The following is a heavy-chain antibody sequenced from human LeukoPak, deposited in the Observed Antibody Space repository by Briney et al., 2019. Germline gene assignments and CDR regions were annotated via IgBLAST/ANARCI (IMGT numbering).Heavy chain of an antibody. D-gene: IGHD3-22*01. J-gene: IGHJ4*02. V-gene: IGHV1-69*01. CDR3: ARGYDYYDSSGYYYFDY. CDR1: GGTFSSYA. CDR2: IIPIFGTA. Sequence: GASVKVSCKASGGTFSSYAISWVRQAPGQWLEWMGGIIPIFGTANYAQKFQGRVTITADESTSTAYMELSSLRSEDTAVYYCARGYDYYDSSGYYYFDYWGQGTLVTVPS.